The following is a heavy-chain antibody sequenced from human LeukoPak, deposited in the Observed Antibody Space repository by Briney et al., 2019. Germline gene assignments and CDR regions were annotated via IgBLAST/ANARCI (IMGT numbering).Heavy chain of an antibody. V-gene: IGHV4-59*01. D-gene: IGHD6-13*01. CDR2: IYYSGST. CDR3: ARGGSSWESTYNWFDP. J-gene: IGHJ5*02. Sequence: SETLSRTCTVSGGSISSYYWSWIRQPPGKGLEWIGYIYYSGSTNYNPSLKSRVTISVDTSKNQFSLKLSSVTAADTAVYYCARGGSSWESTYNWFDPWGQGTLVTVSS. CDR1: GGSISSYY.